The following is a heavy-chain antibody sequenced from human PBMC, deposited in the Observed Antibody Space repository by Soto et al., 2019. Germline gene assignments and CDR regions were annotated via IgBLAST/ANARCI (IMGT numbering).Heavy chain of an antibody. J-gene: IGHJ3*02. CDR3: ARDLGYSSGSRDDAFDI. V-gene: IGHV1-69*01. D-gene: IGHD6-19*01. Sequence: QVQLVQSGAEVKKPGSSVKVSCKASGGTFSSYAISWVRQAPGQGLEWMGGIIPIFGTANYAQKFQGRVTITADDSTSTAYMELSRLRSEDTAVYYCARDLGYSSGSRDDAFDIWGQGTMVTVSS. CDR1: GGTFSSYA. CDR2: IIPIFGTA.